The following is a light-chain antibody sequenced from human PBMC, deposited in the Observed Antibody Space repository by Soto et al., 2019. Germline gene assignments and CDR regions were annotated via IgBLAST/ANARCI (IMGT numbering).Light chain of an antibody. V-gene: IGKV3-11*01. CDR2: TTS. J-gene: IGKJ3*01. CDR3: QQGNNWPIFT. Sequence: EIVLTEFPTTLSLYPGERANLSRRARRGVSKSLAWYQQKPGQGPRLLIYTTSNRATGIPARFSGSGSRTDFTLTIRSLEPEDFAVYYCQQGNNWPIFTFGPGTKVDIK. CDR1: RGVSKS.